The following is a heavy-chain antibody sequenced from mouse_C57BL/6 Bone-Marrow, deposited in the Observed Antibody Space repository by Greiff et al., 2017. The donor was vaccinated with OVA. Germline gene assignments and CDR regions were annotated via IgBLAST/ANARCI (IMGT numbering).Heavy chain of an antibody. CDR1: GFTFSDYY. CDR2: ISNGGGST. Sequence: EVQLVESGGGLVQPGGSLKLSCAASGFTFSDYYMYWVRQTPEKRLEWVAYISNGGGSTYYPDTVKGRFTISRDNAKNTLYLQMSRLKSEDTAMYYCARQAYDYSYWYFDVWGTGTTVTVSS. V-gene: IGHV5-12*01. J-gene: IGHJ1*03. CDR3: ARQAYDYSYWYFDV. D-gene: IGHD2-4*01.